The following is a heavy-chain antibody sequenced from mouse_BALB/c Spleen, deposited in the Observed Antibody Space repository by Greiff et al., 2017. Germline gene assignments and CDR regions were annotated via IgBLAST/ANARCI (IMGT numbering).Heavy chain of an antibody. CDR3: ARVGYGNFSYAMDY. Sequence: VKLMESGPGLVAPSQSLSITCTVSGFSLTSYGVHWVRQPPGKGLEWLGVIWAGGSTNYNSALMSRLSISKDNSKSQVFLKMNSLQTDDTAMYYCARVGYGNFSYAMDYWGQGTSVTVSS. J-gene: IGHJ4*01. CDR1: GFSLTSYG. D-gene: IGHD2-10*02. V-gene: IGHV2-9*02. CDR2: IWAGGST.